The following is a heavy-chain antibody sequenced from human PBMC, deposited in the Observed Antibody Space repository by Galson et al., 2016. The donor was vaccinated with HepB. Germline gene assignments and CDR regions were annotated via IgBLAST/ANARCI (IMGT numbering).Heavy chain of an antibody. J-gene: IGHJ4*02. CDR2: IIGSGDTK. D-gene: IGHD5-18*01. CDR1: GFIFSNYA. V-gene: IGHV3-23*01. Sequence: SLRLSCAASGFIFSNYAMTWVRQAPGKGLEWVSGIIGSGDTKCYRESVKGRFTISRDNSKNILYLEMNSLRAEDTAVYYCAKDRPGNSYGYYFDYWGQGTLVTVSS. CDR3: AKDRPGNSYGYYFDY.